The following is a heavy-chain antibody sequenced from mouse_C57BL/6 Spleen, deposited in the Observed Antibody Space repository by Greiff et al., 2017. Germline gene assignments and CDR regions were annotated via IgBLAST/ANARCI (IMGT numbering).Heavy chain of an antibody. CDR3: ARHGYVGSSYPAWFAY. V-gene: IGHV1-55*01. CDR2: IYPGSGST. J-gene: IGHJ3*01. Sequence: QVQLQQPGAELVKPGASVKMSCKASGYTFTSYWITWVKQRPGQGLEWIGDIYPGSGSTNYNEKFKSKATLTVDTSSSTAYMQLSSLTSEDSAVYYCARHGYVGSSYPAWFAYWGQGTLVTVSA. CDR1: GYTFTSYW. D-gene: IGHD1-1*01.